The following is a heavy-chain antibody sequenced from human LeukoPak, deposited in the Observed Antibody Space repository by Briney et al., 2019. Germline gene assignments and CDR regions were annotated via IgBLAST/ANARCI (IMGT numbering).Heavy chain of an antibody. CDR1: GFTFSSYA. D-gene: IGHD3-10*01. CDR2: ISYDGSNK. J-gene: IGHJ6*02. Sequence: GGSLRLSCAASGFTFSSYAMHWVRQAPGKGLEWVAVISYDGSNKYYADSVKGRFTISRDNAKNTLYLQMNSLRAEDTAVYYCARDQLWFGTTYYYYGMDVWGQGTTVTVSS. V-gene: IGHV3-30-3*01. CDR3: ARDQLWFGTTYYYYGMDV.